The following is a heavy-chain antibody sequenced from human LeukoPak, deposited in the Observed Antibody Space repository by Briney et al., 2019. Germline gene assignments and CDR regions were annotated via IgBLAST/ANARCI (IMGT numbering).Heavy chain of an antibody. CDR3: ARAQYGWFDP. Sequence: GGSLRLSCAVSDFLFSSYWMHWVRQAPGKGLVWVSRINTDGSATTYADSVKGRFTISRDNAKNTLYLQMKSLRAEGTAVYYCARAQYGWFDPWGQGTLVTVSS. J-gene: IGHJ5*02. CDR2: INTDGSAT. CDR1: DFLFSSYW. D-gene: IGHD3-10*01. V-gene: IGHV3-74*03.